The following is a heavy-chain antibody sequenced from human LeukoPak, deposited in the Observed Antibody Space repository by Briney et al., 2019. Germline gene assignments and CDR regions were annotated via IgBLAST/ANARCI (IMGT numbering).Heavy chain of an antibody. CDR2: LSPGDLRV. Sequence: GESLKISCQGFGYSFTSYWIGWVRQMPGKGMEWMGVLSPGDLRVRYNPSFQGKVTISVDKSINTAYLQWVSLRASDSAMYYCACRDLTSTWSFPWGQGTLVTVSS. D-gene: IGHD6-13*01. CDR3: ACRDLTSTWSFP. J-gene: IGHJ5*02. V-gene: IGHV5-51*01. CDR1: GYSFTSYW.